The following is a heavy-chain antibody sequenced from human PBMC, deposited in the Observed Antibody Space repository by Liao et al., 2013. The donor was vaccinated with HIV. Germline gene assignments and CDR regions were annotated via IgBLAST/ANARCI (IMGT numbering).Heavy chain of an antibody. CDR2: VYSGGSP. Sequence: QVQLQESGPGLVKPSETLSLTCTVSGGSISSYYWSWLRQSPGTGLEWIGSVYSGGSPNYNPSLKSRVTISLDMSKNQFFLTLRSVTAADTAVYFCARGNWEQRGGADSWGQGALVTVSS. J-gene: IGHJ4*02. V-gene: IGHV4-59*08. D-gene: IGHD1-1*01. CDR3: ARGNWEQRGGADS. CDR1: GGSISSYY.